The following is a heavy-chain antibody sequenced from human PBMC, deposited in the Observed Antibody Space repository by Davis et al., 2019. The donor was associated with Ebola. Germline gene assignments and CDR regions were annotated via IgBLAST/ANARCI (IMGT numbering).Heavy chain of an antibody. CDR1: GFTSSGFTFSDYD. Sequence: GGSLRLSCAASGFTSSGFTFSDYDMNWVRQAPGKGLEWVSTISKTSVYTYYAESVKGRFTISRDNSKNTLHLQMNSLRAEGTAVYYCARSITMIVVVILDYWGQGTLVTVSS. CDR3: ARSITMIVVVILDY. V-gene: IGHV3-21*01. D-gene: IGHD3-22*01. J-gene: IGHJ4*02. CDR2: ISKTSVYT.